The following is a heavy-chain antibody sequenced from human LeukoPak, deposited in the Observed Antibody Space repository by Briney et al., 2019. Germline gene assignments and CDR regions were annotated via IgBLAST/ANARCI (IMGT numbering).Heavy chain of an antibody. D-gene: IGHD1-26*01. CDR1: GGSISSGSYY. J-gene: IGHJ4*02. V-gene: IGHV4-61*02. CDR2: IYTSGST. CDR3: ARSGGTWSYNY. Sequence: SETLSLTCTVSGGSISSGSYYWRWIRQPAGKGLEWIGRIYTSGSTNYNPSLKSRVTISVDTSKNQFSLKLSSVTAADTAVYYCARSGGTWSYNYWGQGTLVTVSS.